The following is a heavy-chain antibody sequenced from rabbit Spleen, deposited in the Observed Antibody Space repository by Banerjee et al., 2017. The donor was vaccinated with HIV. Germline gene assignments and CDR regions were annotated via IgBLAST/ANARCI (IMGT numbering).Heavy chain of an antibody. J-gene: IGHJ4*01. V-gene: IGHV1S45*01. CDR3: ERDLASANSIGSGFDL. CDR1: GFSFSSSYW. Sequence: QEQLEESGGDLVKPGASLTLTCTASGFSFSSSYWISWVRQAPGKGLEWIGCIWPGNGVAHYASWAKGRFTISKTSSTVTLQLASLTGADTATYFCERDLASANSIGSGFDLWGQGTLVTVS. CDR2: IWPGNGVA. D-gene: IGHD4-1*01.